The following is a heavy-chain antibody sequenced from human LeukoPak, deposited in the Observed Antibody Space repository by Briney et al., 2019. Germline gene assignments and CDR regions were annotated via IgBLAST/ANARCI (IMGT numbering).Heavy chain of an antibody. CDR1: GGTFSSYA. CDR3: ARLGPFYDSSGYGEYNWFDP. D-gene: IGHD3-22*01. CDR2: IIPIFGTA. Sequence: ASVKVSCKASGGTFSSYAISWVRQAPGQGLEWMGGIIPIFGTANYAQKFQGRVTITADESTSTAYMELSSLRSEDTAVYYCARLGPFYDSSGYGEYNWFDPWGQGTLVTVSS. J-gene: IGHJ5*02. V-gene: IGHV1-69*01.